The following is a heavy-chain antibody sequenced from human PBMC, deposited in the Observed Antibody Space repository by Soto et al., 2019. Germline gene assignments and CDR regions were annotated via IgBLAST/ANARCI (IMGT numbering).Heavy chain of an antibody. V-gene: IGHV1-24*01. J-gene: IGHJ5*02. CDR3: ATMIFGVVINGAGHNWFDP. CDR1: GYTLTELS. Sequence: GASVKVSCKVSGYTLTELSMHWVRQAPGKGLEWMGGFDPEDGETIYAQKFQGRVTMTEDTSTDTAYMELSSLGSEDTAVYYCATMIFGVVINGAGHNWFDPWGQGTLVTVCS. CDR2: FDPEDGET. D-gene: IGHD3-3*01.